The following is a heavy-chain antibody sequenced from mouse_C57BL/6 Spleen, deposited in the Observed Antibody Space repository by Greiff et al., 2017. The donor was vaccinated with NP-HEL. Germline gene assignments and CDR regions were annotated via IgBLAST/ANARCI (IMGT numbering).Heavy chain of an antibody. CDR1: GYAFSSSW. J-gene: IGHJ4*01. CDR2: IYPGDGDT. CDR3: ARSSLRYGVDY. Sequence: VQLQQSGPELVKPGASVKISCKASGYAFSSSWMNWVKQRPGKGLEWIGRIYPGDGDTNYNGKFKGKATLTADKSSSTAYMQLSSLTSEDSAVYFCARSSLRYGVDYWGQGTSVTVSS. D-gene: IGHD1-2*01. V-gene: IGHV1-82*01.